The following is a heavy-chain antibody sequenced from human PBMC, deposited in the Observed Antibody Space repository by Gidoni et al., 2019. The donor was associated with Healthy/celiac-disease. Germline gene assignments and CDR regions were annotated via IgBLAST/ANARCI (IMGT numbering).Heavy chain of an antibody. CDR3: ARRRYYDFWSGYYLDY. CDR1: GYSFTSYW. J-gene: IGHJ4*02. D-gene: IGHD3-3*01. V-gene: IGHV5-10-1*03. Sequence: EVQLVQSGAEVKKPGESLRISCKGSGYSFTSYWISWVRQMPGKGLEWMGRIDPSDSYTNDSPSFQGHVTISADKSISTAYLQWSSLKASDTAMYYCARRRYYDFWSGYYLDYWGQGTLVTVSS. CDR2: IDPSDSYT.